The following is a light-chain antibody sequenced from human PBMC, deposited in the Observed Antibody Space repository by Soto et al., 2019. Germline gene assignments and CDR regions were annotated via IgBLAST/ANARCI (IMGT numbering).Light chain of an antibody. J-gene: IGKJ4*02. Sequence: ASQSDTSSYVAWYQQKPGQAPRLLIYGASNRATGIPDRFSGSGSANDFTLTIRRLEPEDFAVYDCQQYGSSGTFGEGTKVDIK. CDR3: QQYGSSGT. CDR2: GAS. CDR1: QSDTSSY. V-gene: IGKV3-20*01.